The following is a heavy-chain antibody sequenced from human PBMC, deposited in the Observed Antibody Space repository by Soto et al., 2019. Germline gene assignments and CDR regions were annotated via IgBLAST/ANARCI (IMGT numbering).Heavy chain of an antibody. Sequence: SETLSLTCTVSGGSISSSSYYWGWIRQPPGKGLEWIGSIYYSGSTYYNPSLKSRVTISVDTSKNQFSLKLSSVTTADTAVYYCARQSDIVVVPAAMLLLGYFDYWGQGTLVTVSS. V-gene: IGHV4-39*01. CDR3: ARQSDIVVVPAAMLLLGYFDY. D-gene: IGHD2-2*01. CDR2: IYYSGST. J-gene: IGHJ4*02. CDR1: GGSISSSSYY.